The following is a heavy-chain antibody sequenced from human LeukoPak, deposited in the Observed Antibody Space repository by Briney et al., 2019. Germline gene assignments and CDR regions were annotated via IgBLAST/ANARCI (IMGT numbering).Heavy chain of an antibody. CDR2: IWYDGSNK. J-gene: IGHJ4*02. V-gene: IGHV3-33*06. CDR1: GFTFSSYG. CDR3: AKTGGSYAFDY. D-gene: IGHD1-26*01. Sequence: GGSLRLSCAASGFTFSSYGMHWVRQAPGKGLEWVAVIWYDGSNKNYADSVKGRFTISRDNSKNTLYLQMNSLRAEDTAVYYCAKTGGSYAFDYWGQGTLVTVSS.